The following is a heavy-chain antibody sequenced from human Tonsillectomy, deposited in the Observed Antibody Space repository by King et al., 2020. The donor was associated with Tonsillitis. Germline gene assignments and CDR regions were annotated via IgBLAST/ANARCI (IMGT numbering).Heavy chain of an antibody. Sequence: QLQESGPGLVKPSETLSLICTVSGGSISSSGYYWAWIRQPPGKGLEWIATVYYTGTTFYNPSLKPRVTLSVDTSKSQFSLRLSSVTAADTAVYYCAAHMGPWGFAAGPPEQLHPWGQGTLATVSS. CDR3: AAHMGPWGFAAGPPEQLHP. J-gene: IGHJ5*02. D-gene: IGHD6-6*01. CDR2: VYYTGTT. CDR1: GGSISSSGYY. V-gene: IGHV4-39*01.